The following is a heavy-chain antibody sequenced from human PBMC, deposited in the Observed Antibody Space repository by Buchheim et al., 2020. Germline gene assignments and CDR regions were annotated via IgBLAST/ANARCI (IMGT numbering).Heavy chain of an antibody. J-gene: IGHJ6*02. Sequence: QVQLVQSGAEVKKPGASVKVSCKASGYTFTGYYMHWVRQAPGQGLEWMGGIIPIFGTANYAQKFQGRVTITADESTSTAYMELSSLRSEDTAVYYCASRKYYYGSGSYNEAYYYYGMDVWGQGTT. CDR3: ASRKYYYGSGSYNEAYYYYGMDV. CDR2: IIPIFGTA. CDR1: GYTFTGYY. V-gene: IGHV1-69*01. D-gene: IGHD3-10*01.